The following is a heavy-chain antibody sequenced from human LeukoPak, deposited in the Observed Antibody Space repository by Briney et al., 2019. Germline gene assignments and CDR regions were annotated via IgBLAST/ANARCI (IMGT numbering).Heavy chain of an antibody. CDR3: ARGKQKLEHYYYYYYMDV. Sequence: PSETLSLTCAVYGGSFSGYYWSWIRQPPGKGLEWIGEINHSGSTNYNPSLKSRVTISVDTSKNQFSLKLSSVTAADTAVYYCARGKQKLEHYYYYYYMDVWGKGTTVTVSS. CDR1: GGSFSGYY. D-gene: IGHD1-1*01. CDR2: INHSGST. V-gene: IGHV4-34*01. J-gene: IGHJ6*03.